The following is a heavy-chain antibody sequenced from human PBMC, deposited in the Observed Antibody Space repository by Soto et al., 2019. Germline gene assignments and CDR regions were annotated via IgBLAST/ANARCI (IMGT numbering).Heavy chain of an antibody. D-gene: IGHD3-3*01. CDR1: GFTFSSYG. V-gene: IGHV3-30*18. CDR2: IPYDGSNK. CDR3: AKDRDFWSGPTPFDY. Sequence: GGSLRLSCAASGFTFSSYGMHWVRPAPGKGLEWVAVIPYDGSNKYYADSVKGRFTISRDNSKNTLYLQMNSLRAEDTAVYYCAKDRDFWSGPTPFDYWGQGTLVTVSS. J-gene: IGHJ4*02.